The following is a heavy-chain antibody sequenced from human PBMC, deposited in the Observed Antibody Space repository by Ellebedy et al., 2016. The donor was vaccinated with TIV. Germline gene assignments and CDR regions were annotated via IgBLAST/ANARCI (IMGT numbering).Heavy chain of an antibody. CDR1: GGTFSSYA. CDR3: ARSDPGGESSGWYSGGLD. D-gene: IGHD6-19*01. Sequence: SVTVSCXASGGTFSSYAISWVRQAPGQGLEWMGGIIPIFGTANYAQKFQGRVTITADKSTSTAYMELSSLRSEDTAVYYCARSDPGGESSGWYSGGLDWGQGTLVTVSS. CDR2: IIPIFGTA. V-gene: IGHV1-69*06. J-gene: IGHJ4*02.